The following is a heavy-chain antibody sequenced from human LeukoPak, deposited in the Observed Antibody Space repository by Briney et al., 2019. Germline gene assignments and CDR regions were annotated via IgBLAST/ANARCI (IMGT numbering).Heavy chain of an antibody. CDR3: AKDHGTTMVRGATDY. J-gene: IGHJ4*02. CDR2: ISGSGGST. Sequence: PGGSLRLSCAASGFTFSSYAMSWVCQAPGKGLEWVSAISGSGGSTYYADSVKGRFTISRDNSKNTLYLQMNSLRAEDTAVYYCAKDHGTTMVRGATDYWGQGTLVTVSS. CDR1: GFTFSSYA. V-gene: IGHV3-23*01. D-gene: IGHD3-10*01.